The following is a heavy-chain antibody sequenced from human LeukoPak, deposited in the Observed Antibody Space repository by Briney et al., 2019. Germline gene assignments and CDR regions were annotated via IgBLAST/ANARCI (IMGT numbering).Heavy chain of an antibody. D-gene: IGHD3-9*01. CDR2: IYYSGST. J-gene: IGHJ4*02. V-gene: IGHV4-59*01. CDR3: AGGGNYDILTGYQGY. Sequence: PSETLSLTCTVFGGSISSYYWSWIRQPPGKGLEWIGYIYYSGSTNYNPSLKSRVTISVDTSKNQFSLKLSSVTAADTAVYYCAGGGNYDILTGYQGYWGQGTLVTVSS. CDR1: GGSISSYY.